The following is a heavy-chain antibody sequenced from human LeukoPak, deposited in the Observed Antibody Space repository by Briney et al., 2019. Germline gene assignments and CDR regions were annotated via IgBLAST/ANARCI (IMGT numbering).Heavy chain of an antibody. V-gene: IGHV4-30-4*01. Sequence: SQTLSLTCTVSGGSISSGDYYWIWIRQPPGKGLEWIGYIYYSGSTYYNPSLKSRVTISVDTSKNQFSLKLSSVTAADTAVYYCARERYYYDSRDAFDIWGQGTMVTVSS. D-gene: IGHD3-22*01. CDR2: IYYSGST. J-gene: IGHJ3*02. CDR3: ARERYYYDSRDAFDI. CDR1: GGSISSGDYY.